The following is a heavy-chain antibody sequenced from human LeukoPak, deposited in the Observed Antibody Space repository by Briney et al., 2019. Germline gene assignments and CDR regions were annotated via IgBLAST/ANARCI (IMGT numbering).Heavy chain of an antibody. J-gene: IGHJ4*02. D-gene: IGHD2-8*01. V-gene: IGHV3-21*01. CDR1: GFTFSSYA. Sequence: GGSLRLSCAASGFTFSSYAMSWVRQAPGKGLEWVSSISSSSSYIYYADSVKGRFTISRDNAKNSLYLQMNSLRAEDTAVYYCARDRPPVYATTGFDYWGQGTPVTVSS. CDR2: ISSSSSYI. CDR3: ARDRPPVYATTGFDY.